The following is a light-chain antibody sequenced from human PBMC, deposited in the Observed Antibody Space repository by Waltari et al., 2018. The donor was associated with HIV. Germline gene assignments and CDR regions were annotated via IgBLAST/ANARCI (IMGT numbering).Light chain of an antibody. J-gene: IGLJ1*01. V-gene: IGLV2-14*01. CDR2: EVS. Sequence: QSALTQPASVSGSPGQSITISCTGTSSDVGGYNYVSWYQQHPGKAPKLIIYEVSNRPSWVSNRFSCSKSGNTASLTISGLQAEDEADYYCSSYTSSSLYVFGTGTKVTVL. CDR3: SSYTSSSLYV. CDR1: SSDVGGYNY.